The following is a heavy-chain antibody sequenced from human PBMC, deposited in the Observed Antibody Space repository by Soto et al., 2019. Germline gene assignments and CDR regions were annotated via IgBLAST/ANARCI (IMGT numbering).Heavy chain of an antibody. CDR2: ISYDGSNK. V-gene: IGHV3-30*18. J-gene: IGHJ6*02. CDR1: GFTFSSCG. D-gene: IGHD3-16*01. Sequence: QVQLVESGGGVVQPGRSLRLSCAASGFTFSSCGMHWVRQAPGKGLEWVAVISYDGSNKYYADSVKGRFTISRDNSKNLLELQMNSLRAEDTAVYYCAKVGGAMVFDYYYYGMDVLAQGTTVTVSS. CDR3: AKVGGAMVFDYYYYGMDV.